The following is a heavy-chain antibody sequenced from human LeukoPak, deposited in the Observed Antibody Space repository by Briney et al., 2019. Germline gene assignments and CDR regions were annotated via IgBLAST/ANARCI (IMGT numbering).Heavy chain of an antibody. CDR1: GYTFTSYY. V-gene: IGHV1-46*01. Sequence: GASVKVSFKASGYTFTSYYMHWVRQAPGQGLEWMGIINPSGGSTSYAQKFQGRVTMTRDTSTSTVYMELSSLRSEDTAVYYCARSPPNYYDSSGYDYWGQGTLVTVSS. CDR2: INPSGGST. CDR3: ARSPPNYYDSSGYDY. D-gene: IGHD3-22*01. J-gene: IGHJ4*02.